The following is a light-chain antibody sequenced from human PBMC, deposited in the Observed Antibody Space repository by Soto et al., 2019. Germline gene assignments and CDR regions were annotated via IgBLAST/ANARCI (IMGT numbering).Light chain of an antibody. CDR2: KAS. V-gene: IGKV1-5*03. Sequence: DIQMTQSPSTLSASVGDRVTITCRASQSISSWLAWYQQKPGKAPELLIYKASNLEGGVPSRFSGNGSGVEFTLTISSLQPDDFATYYCQQYSSYSRWTFGQGTKVEIK. J-gene: IGKJ1*01. CDR3: QQYSSYSRWT. CDR1: QSISSW.